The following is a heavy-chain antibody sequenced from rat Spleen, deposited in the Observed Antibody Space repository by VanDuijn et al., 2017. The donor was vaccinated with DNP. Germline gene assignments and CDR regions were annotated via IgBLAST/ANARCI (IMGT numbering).Heavy chain of an antibody. CDR1: RFSLTSGN. CDR3: ARWTMGITLDY. V-gene: IGHV2-1*01. CDR2: MSDNGNT. D-gene: IGHD1-9*01. J-gene: IGHJ2*01. Sequence: QVQLKESGPGLVQPSQTLSLTCTVSRFSLTSGNFHWVRQPPGKGLEWMGGMSDNGNTDYNSALKSRLSISRDTSKSQVFLKMNSLQTEDTAMYFCARWTMGITLDYWGQGVMVTVSS.